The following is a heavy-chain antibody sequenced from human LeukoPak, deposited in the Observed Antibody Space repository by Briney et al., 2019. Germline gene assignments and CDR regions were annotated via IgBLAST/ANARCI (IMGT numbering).Heavy chain of an antibody. CDR3: AKCVWFGELPHDAFDM. V-gene: IGHV3-23*01. CDR1: GFTFSSYW. D-gene: IGHD3-10*01. J-gene: IGHJ3*02. CDR2: ISGSGGTT. Sequence: GGSLRLSCAASGFTFSSYWMNWVRQAPGKGLEWVSVISGSGGTTYYTDSVKGRFTISRDNSKNTLYLQMNSLRAEDTAVYYCAKCVWFGELPHDAFDMWGQGTMVTVSS.